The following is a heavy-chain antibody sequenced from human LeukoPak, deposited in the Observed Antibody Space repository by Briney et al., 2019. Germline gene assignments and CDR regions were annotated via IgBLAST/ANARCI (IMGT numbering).Heavy chain of an antibody. J-gene: IGHJ4*02. V-gene: IGHV4-59*08. Sequence: PSETLSLTCTVSGGSISSYYWSWIRQPPGKGLEWIGFICYSGTTHYSPSLKSRVTMSVATSNNQFSLRLSSVTAADTAIYYCARHSGASPHFFDYWGQGALVTVSS. D-gene: IGHD1-26*01. CDR1: GGSISSYY. CDR2: ICYSGTT. CDR3: ARHSGASPHFFDY.